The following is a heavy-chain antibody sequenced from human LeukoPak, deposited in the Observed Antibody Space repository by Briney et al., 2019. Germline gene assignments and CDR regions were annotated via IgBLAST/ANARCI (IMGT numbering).Heavy chain of an antibody. V-gene: IGHV1-46*01. Sequence: ASVKVSCKASGDTFTRYDFYWVRQAPGQGLEWMGRITPRCGSTNYAQKFRGRVTMTSDTSTSTIYMELSSLRSEDTAVYYCAKMGKTYYDFWSGSNTRGPFDYWGQGTLVTVSS. CDR2: ITPRCGST. CDR1: GDTFTRYD. J-gene: IGHJ4*02. D-gene: IGHD3-3*01. CDR3: AKMGKTYYDFWSGSNTRGPFDY.